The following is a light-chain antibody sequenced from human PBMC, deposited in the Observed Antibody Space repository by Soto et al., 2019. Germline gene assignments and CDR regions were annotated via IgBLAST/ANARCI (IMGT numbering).Light chain of an antibody. Sequence: AIRMTQSPSSLSASTGDRVTITCRASQGISRYLAWYQQKPGKAPKLLIYAASTLQSGVPSRFSGSGYGTEFTLTISCLQSEDFATYYCQQYYSYPRTFGQGTKVEIK. J-gene: IGKJ1*01. V-gene: IGKV1-8*01. CDR3: QQYYSYPRT. CDR1: QGISRY. CDR2: AAS.